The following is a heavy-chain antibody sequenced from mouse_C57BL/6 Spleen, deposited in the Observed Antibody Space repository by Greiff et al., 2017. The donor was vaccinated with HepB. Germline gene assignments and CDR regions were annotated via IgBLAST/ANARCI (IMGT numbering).Heavy chain of an antibody. CDR1: GYTFTDYY. CDR3: ARLTGTRAMDY. Sequence: VMLVESGAELVRPGASVKLSCKASGYTFTDYYINWVKQRPGQGLEWIARIYPGSGNTYYNEKFKGKATLTAEKSSSTAYMQLSSLTSEDSAVYFCARLTGTRAMDYWGQGTSVTVSS. J-gene: IGHJ4*01. V-gene: IGHV1-76*01. CDR2: IYPGSGNT. D-gene: IGHD4-1*01.